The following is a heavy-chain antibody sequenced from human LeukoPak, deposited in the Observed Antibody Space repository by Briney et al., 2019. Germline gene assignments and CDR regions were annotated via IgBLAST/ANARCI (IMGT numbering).Heavy chain of an antibody. D-gene: IGHD4-17*01. CDR2: INHSGST. CDR3: ARDRGDYIFDY. V-gene: IGHV4-34*01. J-gene: IGHJ4*02. Sequence: SETLSLTCAVYGGSFSGYYWSWIRQPPGKGLEWIGEINHSGSTNYNPSLKSRVTISVDTSKNQFSLKVTSVTAADTAVYYCARDRGDYIFDYWGQGTLVTVSS. CDR1: GGSFSGYY.